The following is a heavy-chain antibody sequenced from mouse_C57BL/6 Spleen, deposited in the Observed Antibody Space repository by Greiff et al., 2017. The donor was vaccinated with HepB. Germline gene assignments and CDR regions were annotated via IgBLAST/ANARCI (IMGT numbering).Heavy chain of an antibody. CDR2: ISYDGSN. J-gene: IGHJ3*01. CDR3: AYDGLRRGFAY. V-gene: IGHV3-6*01. D-gene: IGHD2-3*01. Sequence: DVQLQESGPGLVKPSQSLSLTCSVTGYSITSGYYWNWIRQFPGNKLEWMGYISYDGSNNYNPSLKNRISITRDTSKNQFFLKLNSVTTEDTATYYCAYDGLRRGFAYWGQGTLVTVSA. CDR1: GYSITSGYY.